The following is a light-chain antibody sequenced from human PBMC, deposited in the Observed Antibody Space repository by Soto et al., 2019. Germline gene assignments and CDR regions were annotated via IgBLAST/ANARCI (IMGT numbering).Light chain of an antibody. CDR1: QSISSY. CDR3: QQSYSTPRT. J-gene: IGKJ4*01. CDR2: AAS. Sequence: DIQMTQSPSSLSASVGDRVTITCRASQSISSYLNWYQQKPGKAPKLLIYAASSLQSGVPSRFSVSGSGTDFTLTISSLQPEDVATYYCQQSYSTPRTFGGGTKVEIK. V-gene: IGKV1-39*01.